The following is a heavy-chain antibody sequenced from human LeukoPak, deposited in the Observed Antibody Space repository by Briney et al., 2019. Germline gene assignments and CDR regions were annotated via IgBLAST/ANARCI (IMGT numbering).Heavy chain of an antibody. D-gene: IGHD3-16*02. CDR2: ISGSGGST. V-gene: IGHV3-23*01. J-gene: IGHJ6*02. Sequence: GGSLRFSCAASGFTFSSYAMSWVRQAPGKGLEWVSAISGSGGSTYYADSVKGRFTISRDNSKNTLYLQMNSLRAEDTAVYYCAKIMITFGGVIVGFYYYYGMDVWGQGTTVTVSS. CDR1: GFTFSSYA. CDR3: AKIMITFGGVIVGFYYYYGMDV.